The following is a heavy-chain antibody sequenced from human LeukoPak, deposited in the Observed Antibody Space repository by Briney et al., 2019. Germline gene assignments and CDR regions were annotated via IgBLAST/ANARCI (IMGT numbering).Heavy chain of an antibody. J-gene: IGHJ4*02. V-gene: IGHV4-59*01. D-gene: IGHD6-19*01. CDR1: GGSISSYY. CDR3: ARDHSSGWSRRGHYFDY. Sequence: SETLSLTCTVSGGSISSYYWSWIRQPPGKGLEWIGYIYYSGSTNYNPSLKSRVTISVDTSKNQFSPKLSSVTAADTAVYYCARDHSSGWSRRGHYFDYWGQGTLVTVSS. CDR2: IYYSGST.